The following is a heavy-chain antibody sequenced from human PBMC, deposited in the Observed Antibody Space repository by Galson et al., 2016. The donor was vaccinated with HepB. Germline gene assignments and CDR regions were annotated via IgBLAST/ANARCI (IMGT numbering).Heavy chain of an antibody. CDR3: ARDRSSGWFDSSDI. V-gene: IGHV1-69*13. Sequence: SVKVSCKASGGTFSNYGISWVRQAPGQGLEWMGGIIPIFGAANYEQKFQGRVTISADEATNTVYMELSSLTSEDTAGYYCARDRSSGWFDSSDIWGQGTMVTVSS. J-gene: IGHJ3*02. D-gene: IGHD6-19*01. CDR1: GGTFSNYG. CDR2: IIPIFGAA.